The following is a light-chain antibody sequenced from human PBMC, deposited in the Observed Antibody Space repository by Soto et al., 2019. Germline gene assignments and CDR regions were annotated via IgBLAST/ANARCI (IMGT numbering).Light chain of an antibody. CDR3: QQSSSIPRT. Sequence: DIQMTQSPSSLSASGGNRVTISCRARQSVGYSLNWYQQRPGKAPKLLSYAASSLSSGVPSRFSGSGSGTDFTLTISSLQPEDFATYYCQQSSSIPRTFGQGTRVEMK. CDR2: AAS. J-gene: IGKJ1*01. CDR1: QSVGYS. V-gene: IGKV1-39*01.